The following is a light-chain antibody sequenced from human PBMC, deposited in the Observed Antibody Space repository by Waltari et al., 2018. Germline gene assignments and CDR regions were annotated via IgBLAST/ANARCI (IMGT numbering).Light chain of an antibody. Sequence: QSALTQPASVSGSPGQSITISCAGTCSDVGSYNLVSWSHQHPGKAPKFRIYVVNKRPSVVSTRFSGSKSGNTASLTISGLQAEDEADYYCCSYAVQGVFGGGTKLTVL. J-gene: IGLJ2*01. CDR2: VVN. CDR1: CSDVGSYNL. CDR3: CSYAVQGV. V-gene: IGLV2-23*02.